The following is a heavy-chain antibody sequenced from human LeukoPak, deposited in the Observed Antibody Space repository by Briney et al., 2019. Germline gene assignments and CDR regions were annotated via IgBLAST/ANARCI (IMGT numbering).Heavy chain of an antibody. V-gene: IGHV1-69*05. CDR1: GGTFSSYA. D-gene: IGHD5-24*01. Sequence: GASVKVSCKASGGTFSSYAISWVRQAPGQGLEWMGGIIPIFGTANYAQKFQGRVTITTYESTSTAYMELSSLRSEDTAVYYCASEEMGPQGLDYWGQGTLVTVSS. CDR3: ASEEMGPQGLDY. CDR2: IIPIFGTA. J-gene: IGHJ4*02.